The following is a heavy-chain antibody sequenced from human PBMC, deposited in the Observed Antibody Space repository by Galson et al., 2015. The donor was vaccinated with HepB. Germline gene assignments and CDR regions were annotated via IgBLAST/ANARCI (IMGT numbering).Heavy chain of an antibody. V-gene: IGHV4-59*08. Sequence: LSLTCTVSGGSIGSYYWSWIRQPPGKGLEWIGYIYNSGSTNYNLSLKSRVTMSVDMSKNQFSLKVNSVTATDTAVYYCARQAPNWGYLDYWGQGTLVTVSS. J-gene: IGHJ4*02. D-gene: IGHD7-27*01. CDR1: GGSIGSYY. CDR3: ARQAPNWGYLDY. CDR2: IYNSGST.